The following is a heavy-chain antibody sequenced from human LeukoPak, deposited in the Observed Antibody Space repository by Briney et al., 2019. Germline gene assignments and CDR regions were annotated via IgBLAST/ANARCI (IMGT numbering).Heavy chain of an antibody. J-gene: IGHJ5*02. V-gene: IGHV3-48*02. CDR1: GFSFSSNP. CDR2: ISSSSSVI. CDR3: ARDPQHSWFDP. Sequence: GGSLRLSCAASGFSFSSNPMSWVRQAPGKGLEWVSYISSSSSVIQYADSVKGRFTISRDNAKNPLYLQMNSLRDEDTAVYYCARDPQHSWFDPWGQGTLVTVSS.